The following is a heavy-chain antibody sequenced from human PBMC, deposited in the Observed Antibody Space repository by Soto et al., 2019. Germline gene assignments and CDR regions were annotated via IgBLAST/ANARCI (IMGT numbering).Heavy chain of an antibody. V-gene: IGHV4-30-4*01. CDR3: AREGDDYGDWFDP. CDR1: GGSISSGDYY. Sequence: QVQLQESGPGLVKPSQTLSLTCTVSGGSISSGDYYWSWIRQPPGKGLEWIGYIYYSGSTYYNPSLQSRVTRSVDTSKNQCSLKLSSVTAADTAVYYCAREGDDYGDWFDPWGQGTLVTVSS. D-gene: IGHD4-17*01. CDR2: IYYSGST. J-gene: IGHJ5*02.